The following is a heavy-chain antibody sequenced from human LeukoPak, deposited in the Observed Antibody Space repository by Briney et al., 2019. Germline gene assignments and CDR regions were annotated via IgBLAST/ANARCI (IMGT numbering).Heavy chain of an antibody. D-gene: IGHD2-2*01. CDR1: GFTLSIYA. CDR2: ISYDGSNK. Sequence: GGSLRLSCAPSGFTLSIYAMHGVREAPGRGLEWGAVISYDGSNKYYADSVKGRFTISRDNSKNTLYLQMNSLRAEDTAVYYCARERVVDCSSTSCYYFDYWGQGTLVTVSS. V-gene: IGHV3-30*01. J-gene: IGHJ4*02. CDR3: ARERVVDCSSTSCYYFDY.